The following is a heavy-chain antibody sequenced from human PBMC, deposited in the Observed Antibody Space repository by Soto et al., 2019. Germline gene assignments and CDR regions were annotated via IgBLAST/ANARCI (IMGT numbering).Heavy chain of an antibody. J-gene: IGHJ4*02. CDR3: ARDFTGWPPDGVDS. V-gene: IGHV1-18*01. CDR2: ISAYNGNT. Sequence: QVHLVQSGAEVKKPGASVKVSCKASGFTFTSYAITWVRQAPGQGLEWMGWISAYNGNTKYAQNRQGRVTMTTDTSTSTAYMELGSLTSDDTAVYYCARDFTGWPPDGVDSWGQGTLVTVSS. D-gene: IGHD3-16*01. CDR1: GFTFTSYA.